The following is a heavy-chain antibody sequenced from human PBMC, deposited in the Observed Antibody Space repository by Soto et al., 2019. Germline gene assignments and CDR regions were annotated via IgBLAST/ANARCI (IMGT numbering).Heavy chain of an antibody. Sequence: GASVKVSCKASGGTFSSYAMSWVRQAPGQGLEWMGGIIPIFGTANYAQKFQGRVTITADESTSTAYMELSSLRSEDTAVYYCARGYSSGWYDFCFDYWGQGTLVTVSS. CDR2: IIPIFGTA. D-gene: IGHD6-19*01. J-gene: IGHJ4*02. CDR3: ARGYSSGWYDFCFDY. V-gene: IGHV1-69*13. CDR1: GGTFSSYA.